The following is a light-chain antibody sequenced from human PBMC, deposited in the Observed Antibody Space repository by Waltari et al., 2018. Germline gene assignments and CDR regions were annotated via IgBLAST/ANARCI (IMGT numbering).Light chain of an antibody. CDR2: DAS. Sequence: ETVLTQSPGTLSLSPGDRATLSCMANHFVISNYLAWYQQKPGQTPRLPIYDASARATGIADRFSGSGSGTDFTLTISRLEPEDFAVYYCQQYGNSPLTFGGGTKVE. J-gene: IGKJ4*01. CDR3: QQYGNSPLT. V-gene: IGKV3-20*01. CDR1: HFVISNY.